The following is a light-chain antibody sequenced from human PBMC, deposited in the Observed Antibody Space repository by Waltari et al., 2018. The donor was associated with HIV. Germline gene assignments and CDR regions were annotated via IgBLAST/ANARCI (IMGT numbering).Light chain of an antibody. Sequence: QSALTQPPSASGSPAQSVTLPCTSISSYPAVYTYVPWYQQHPGKAPKLIIYEVNKRPSGVPHRFSGSKSGNTASLTVSGLQAEDEAEYYCNSYGGNINVTFGGGTKLTVL. CDR2: EVN. CDR3: NSYGGNINVT. V-gene: IGLV2-8*01. J-gene: IGLJ2*01. CDR1: SSYPAVYTY.